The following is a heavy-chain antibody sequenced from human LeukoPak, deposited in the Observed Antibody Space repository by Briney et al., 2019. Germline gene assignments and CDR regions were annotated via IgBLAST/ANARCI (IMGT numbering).Heavy chain of an antibody. J-gene: IGHJ2*01. CDR1: VGSFSGYC. Sequence: PSETLSLTCAVYVGSFSGYCWSWIRQPPGKGLEWIGEINHSGSINYNPSLKSRVTISVDTSMNQFSLKLSSVTAADTAVYYCARAPRSQGWYFDLWGRGTLVTVSS. CDR2: INHSGSI. V-gene: IGHV4-34*01. CDR3: ARAPRSQGWYFDL.